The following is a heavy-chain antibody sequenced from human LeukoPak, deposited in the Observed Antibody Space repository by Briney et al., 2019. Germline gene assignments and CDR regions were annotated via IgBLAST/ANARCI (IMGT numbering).Heavy chain of an antibody. D-gene: IGHD2-2*01. CDR3: ARWYCSTTNCYYDY. V-gene: IGHV3-53*01. J-gene: IGHJ4*02. Sequence: GGSLRLSCAASGFTVSNSYMSWVRQAPGKGLEWVSFIYNTGDTYYADSVRGRFTISRDNSKNTLFLQMHSLRAEDTAVYYCARWYCSTTNCYYDYWGQGTLVTVSS. CDR1: GFTVSNSY. CDR2: IYNTGDT.